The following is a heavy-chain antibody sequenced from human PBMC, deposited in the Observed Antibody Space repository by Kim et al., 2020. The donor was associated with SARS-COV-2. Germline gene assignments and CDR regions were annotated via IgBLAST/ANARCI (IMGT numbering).Heavy chain of an antibody. D-gene: IGHD3-9*01. V-gene: IGHV4-34*01. J-gene: IGHJ5*02. CDR3: ARASTLSLPPWFDP. Sequence: TPSLKRRVTLSVDTSKNQFSLKLSSVTAADTAVYYCARASTLSLPPWFDPWGQGTLVTVSS.